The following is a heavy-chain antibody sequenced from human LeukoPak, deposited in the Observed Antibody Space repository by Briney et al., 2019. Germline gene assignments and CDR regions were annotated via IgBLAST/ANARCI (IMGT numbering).Heavy chain of an antibody. Sequence: SQTLTLTCTVSGGSISSGSYYWSWIRQPAGKGLEWIGRIYTSGSTNYNPSLKSRVIISVDTSKNQFSLKLSSVTAADTAVYYCAREIFGVVISFDYWGQGTLVTVSS. V-gene: IGHV4-61*02. CDR3: AREIFGVVISFDY. CDR1: GGSISSGSYY. D-gene: IGHD3-3*01. CDR2: IYTSGST. J-gene: IGHJ4*02.